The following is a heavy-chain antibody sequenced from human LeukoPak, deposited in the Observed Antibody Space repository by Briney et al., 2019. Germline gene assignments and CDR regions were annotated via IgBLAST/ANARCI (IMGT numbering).Heavy chain of an antibody. J-gene: IGHJ5*02. CDR1: GFIFDDYG. CDR3: AITPGTVTT. Sequence: SGGSLRLSSAASGFIFDDYGMSWVRQAPGKGLEWVSGINWNGGSTGYADSVKGRFTISRDNAKNSLYLQMNSLRAEDTALYYCAITPGTVTTWGQGTLVTVSS. CDR2: INWNGGST. V-gene: IGHV3-20*04. D-gene: IGHD4-17*01.